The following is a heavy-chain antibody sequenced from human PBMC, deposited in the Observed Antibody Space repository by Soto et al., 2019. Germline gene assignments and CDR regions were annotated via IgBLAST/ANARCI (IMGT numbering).Heavy chain of an antibody. Sequence: PGGSLSLSCAASGFTLSSYWMHWVRQAPGKGLVWVSRINSDGSSTSYADSVKGRFTISRDNAKNTLYLQMNSLRAEDTAVYYCARDAYYDFWSGLSHYYYYYMDVWGKGTTVTVSS. J-gene: IGHJ6*03. CDR2: INSDGSST. CDR1: GFTLSSYW. D-gene: IGHD3-3*01. V-gene: IGHV3-74*01. CDR3: ARDAYYDFWSGLSHYYYYYMDV.